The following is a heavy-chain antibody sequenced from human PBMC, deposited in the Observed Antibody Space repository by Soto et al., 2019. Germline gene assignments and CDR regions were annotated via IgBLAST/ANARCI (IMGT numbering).Heavy chain of an antibody. Sequence: EVQVVESGGGLVKPGGSLTLSCNFTFSLYSMNWVRQAPGKGREWVASISSGAAYIKYADSVQGRFTISRDNAKSSVSLQRSSLRVEDTAVYFWTRDEGGSYDSWFHPWGQGTQVTVSA. D-gene: IGHD1-26*01. J-gene: IGHJ5*02. CDR2: ISSGAAYI. CDR1: FTFSLYS. CDR3: TRDEGGSYDSWFHP. V-gene: IGHV3-21*01.